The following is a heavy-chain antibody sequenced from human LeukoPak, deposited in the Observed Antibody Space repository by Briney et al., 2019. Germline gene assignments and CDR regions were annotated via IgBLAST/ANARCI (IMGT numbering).Heavy chain of an antibody. CDR3: AKGIRFLGPYYFDY. D-gene: IGHD3-3*01. V-gene: IGHV3-9*03. CDR1: GFTFDDYA. Sequence: GGSLRLSCAASGFTFDDYAMHWVRQAPGKGLEWVSGISWNSGSIGYADSVKGRFTISSDNAKNSLYLQMNSLRAEDMALYYCAKGIRFLGPYYFDYWGQGTLVTVSS. J-gene: IGHJ4*02. CDR2: ISWNSGSI.